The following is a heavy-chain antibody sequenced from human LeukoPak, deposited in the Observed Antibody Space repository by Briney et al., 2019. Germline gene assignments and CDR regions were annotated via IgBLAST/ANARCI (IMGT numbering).Heavy chain of an antibody. CDR1: GYSISSGYY. V-gene: IGHV4-38-2*02. Sequence: SETLSLTCTVSGYSISSGYYWGWIRQPPGKGLEWIGSIYHSGSTYYNPSLKSRVTISVDTSKNQFSLKLSSVTAADTAVYYCARVSYYGSRTSHGDLDIWGQGTMVTVSS. CDR3: ARVSYYGSRTSHGDLDI. J-gene: IGHJ3*02. D-gene: IGHD3-10*01. CDR2: IYHSGST.